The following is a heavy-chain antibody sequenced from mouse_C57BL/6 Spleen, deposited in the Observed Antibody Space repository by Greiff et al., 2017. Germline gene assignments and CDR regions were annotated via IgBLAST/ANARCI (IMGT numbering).Heavy chain of an antibody. CDR2: IYPRSGNT. V-gene: IGHV1-81*01. CDR1: GYTFTSYG. D-gene: IGHD2-3*01. CDR3: ARSYDGYEGKYYFDY. J-gene: IGHJ2*01. Sequence: VKLQQSGAELARPGASVKLSCKASGYTFTSYGISWVKQRTGQGLEWIGEIYPRSGNTYYNEKFKGKATLTADKSSSTAYMELRSLTSEDSAVYFCARSYDGYEGKYYFDYWGQGTTLTVSS.